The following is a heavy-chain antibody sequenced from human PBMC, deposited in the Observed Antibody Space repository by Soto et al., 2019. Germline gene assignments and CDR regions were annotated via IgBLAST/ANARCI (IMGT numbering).Heavy chain of an antibody. CDR1: GFTFSSYW. D-gene: IGHD2-15*01. V-gene: IGHV3-74*01. J-gene: IGHJ4*02. CDR3: AKRDRSRSSCQYYCDY. CDR2: INTDGSST. Sequence: PGGSLRLSCAASGFTFSSYWMHWVRQAPGKGLVWVSRINTDGSSTTYANSAKGRFTISRDNAKNTLYLQMNSLRPEDTAVFYCAKRDRSRSSCQYYCDYWGQGTLVTVAS.